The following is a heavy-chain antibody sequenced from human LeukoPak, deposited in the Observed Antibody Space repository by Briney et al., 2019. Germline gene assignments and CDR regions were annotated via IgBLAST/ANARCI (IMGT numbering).Heavy chain of an antibody. D-gene: IGHD1-26*01. CDR3: ARDPVGGSTIFDY. V-gene: IGHV6-1*01. Sequence: SQTLSLTCAISGDSVSSNSAAWNWIRQSPSRGLEWLGRTYYRSKWYYDYAVAVKSRISINPDTSKNQFSLQLSSATPEDTAVYCCARDPVGGSTIFDYWGQGTLVTVSS. CDR1: GDSVSSNSAA. CDR2: TYYRSKWYY. J-gene: IGHJ4*02.